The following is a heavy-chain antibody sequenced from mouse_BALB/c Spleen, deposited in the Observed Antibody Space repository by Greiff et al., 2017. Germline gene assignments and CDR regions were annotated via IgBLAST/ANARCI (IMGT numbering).Heavy chain of an antibody. J-gene: IGHJ4*01. V-gene: IGHV3-2*02. D-gene: IGHD1-1*01. CDR3: ARPGSSPLYYAMDY. CDR2: ISYSGST. CDR1: GYSITSDYA. Sequence: EVQLQESGPGLVKPSQSLSLTCTVTGYSITSDYAWNWIRQFPGNKLEWMGYISYSGSTSYNPSLKSRISITRDTSKNQFFLQLNSVTTEDTATYYCARPGSSPLYYAMDYWGQGTSVTVSS.